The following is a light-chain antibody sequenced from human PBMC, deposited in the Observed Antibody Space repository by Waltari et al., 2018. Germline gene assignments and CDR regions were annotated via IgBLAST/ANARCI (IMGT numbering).Light chain of an antibody. CDR1: SSDVGGYNY. CDR3: ASFTGNVV. CDR2: DVD. Sequence: QSALTQPASVSGSPGQSITISCTGTSSDVGGYNYVSWYQQHPGKAPKLLIYDVDYRPSGVSNRFSGSKPVNTASLTISGLQAVDEAVYYCASFTGNVVFGGGTKLTVL. J-gene: IGLJ2*01. V-gene: IGLV2-14*03.